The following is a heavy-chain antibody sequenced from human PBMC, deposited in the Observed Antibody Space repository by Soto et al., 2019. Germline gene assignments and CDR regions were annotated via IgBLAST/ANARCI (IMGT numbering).Heavy chain of an antibody. D-gene: IGHD3-22*01. CDR2: VSHDGKTE. CDR1: GFTFSSYA. V-gene: IGHV3-30*04. Sequence: QVQLVESGGGVVQPGRSLRLSCAASGFTFSSYAMHWVRQAPGKGLEWVAVVSHDGKTEYHAASVKGRFTISRDTSANILSLKMNSLRDEDTAVYYCGREPYISGHYSGGCDGWGQGTMVTVSS. J-gene: IGHJ3*01. CDR3: GREPYISGHYSGGCDG.